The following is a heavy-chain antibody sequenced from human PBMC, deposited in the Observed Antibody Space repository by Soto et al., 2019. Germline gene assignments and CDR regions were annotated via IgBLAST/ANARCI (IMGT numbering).Heavy chain of an antibody. J-gene: IGHJ4*02. Sequence: EVQLVESGGGLVQPGGSLRLSCAASGFTFSSYAMHWVRQAPGKGLEYVSAISSNGGSTYYANSVKGRFTISRDNSKNTLYRQMGSLRAEDMAVYYCARVYYGDYLVDYWGQGTLVTVSS. CDR1: GFTFSSYA. D-gene: IGHD4-17*01. CDR2: ISSNGGST. V-gene: IGHV3-64*01. CDR3: ARVYYGDYLVDY.